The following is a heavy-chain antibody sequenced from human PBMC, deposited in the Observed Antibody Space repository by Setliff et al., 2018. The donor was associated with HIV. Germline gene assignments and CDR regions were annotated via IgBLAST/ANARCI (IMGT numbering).Heavy chain of an antibody. CDR1: GYTFLTYA. CDR2: ISTYSDER. J-gene: IGHJ4*02. CDR3: ARERGPYSSSFNFDH. D-gene: IGHD6-13*01. V-gene: IGHV1-18*01. Sequence: ASVKVSCKASGYTFLTYAITWVRQAPGQGLGWMGWISTYSDERSYAQNLQGRVNMTTDTSTSTAYMELRSRRFDDTAVYYCARERGPYSSSFNFDHWGQGTLVTVSS.